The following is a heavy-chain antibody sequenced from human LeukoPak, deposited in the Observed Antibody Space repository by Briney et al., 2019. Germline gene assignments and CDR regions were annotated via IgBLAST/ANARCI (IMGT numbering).Heavy chain of an antibody. J-gene: IGHJ5*02. CDR3: ARAPRCNTNSCNSWFDP. D-gene: IGHD2-8*01. Sequence: GASVKVSCKASGNSFTTYGVSWVRQAPGQGLEWMGWINVNTKYAQKFQGRVSMTADTPTSTAYMELRSLRSDDTAVYFCARAPRCNTNSCNSWFDPWGQGTLVTVSS. CDR1: GNSFTTYG. CDR2: INVNT. V-gene: IGHV1-18*01.